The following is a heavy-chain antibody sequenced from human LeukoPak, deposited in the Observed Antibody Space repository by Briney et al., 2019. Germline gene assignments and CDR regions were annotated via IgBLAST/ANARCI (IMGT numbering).Heavy chain of an antibody. CDR1: GDSISTSSYY. CDR2: IYYSGST. D-gene: IGHD3-22*01. CDR3: ARSYYYDYRQIDY. V-gene: IGHV4-39*01. J-gene: IGHJ4*02. Sequence: SETLSLTCTVSGDSISTSSYYWGWIRQPPGKGLEWLGSIYYSGSTYYNPSLKSRVTISVNTSKNQFSLNLYSVTAADTAVFYCARSYYYDYRQIDYWGQGTLVTVSS.